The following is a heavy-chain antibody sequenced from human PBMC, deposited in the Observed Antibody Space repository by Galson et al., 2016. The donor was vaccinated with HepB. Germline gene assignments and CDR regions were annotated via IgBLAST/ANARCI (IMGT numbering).Heavy chain of an antibody. CDR3: AKDLPPDTGMGGFDY. Sequence: SLRLSCAASGFTISSYGMHWVRQAPGKGLEWVAVISYDGSNKYYANSVKGRFTISRDNSKNTLYLQMNSLRAEDTALYYCAKDLPPDTGMGGFDYWGQGTLVTVTS. D-gene: IGHD5-18*01. J-gene: IGHJ4*02. V-gene: IGHV3-30*18. CDR2: ISYDGSNK. CDR1: GFTISSYG.